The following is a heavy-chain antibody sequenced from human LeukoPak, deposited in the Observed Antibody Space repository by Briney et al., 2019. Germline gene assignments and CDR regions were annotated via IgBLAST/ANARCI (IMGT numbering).Heavy chain of an antibody. J-gene: IGHJ3*02. CDR2: ISYDGSNK. CDR3: ARQIQLWLSGTMDAFDI. CDR1: GFTFSSYA. Sequence: PGGSLRLSCAASGFTFSSYAMHWVRQAPGKGLEWVAVISYDGSNKYYADSVKGRFTISRDNSKNTLYLQMNSLRAEDTAVYYCARQIQLWLSGTMDAFDIWGQGTMVTVSS. D-gene: IGHD5-18*01. V-gene: IGHV3-30*04.